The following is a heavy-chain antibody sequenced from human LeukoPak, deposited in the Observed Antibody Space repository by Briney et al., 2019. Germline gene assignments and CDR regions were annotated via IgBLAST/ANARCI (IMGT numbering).Heavy chain of an antibody. Sequence: ASVKVSCKASGYTSTGYYMHWVRQAPGQGLEWMGWINPNSGGTNYAQKFQGRVTMARDTSISTAYMELSRLRSDDTAVYYCARDSLYCSSTSCRGGRRFDPWGQGTLVTVSS. CDR3: ARDSLYCSSTSCRGGRRFDP. J-gene: IGHJ5*02. CDR1: GYTSTGYY. V-gene: IGHV1-2*02. CDR2: INPNSGGT. D-gene: IGHD2-2*01.